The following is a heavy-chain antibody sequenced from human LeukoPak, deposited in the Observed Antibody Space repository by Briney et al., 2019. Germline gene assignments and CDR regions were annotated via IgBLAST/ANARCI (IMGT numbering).Heavy chain of an antibody. CDR3: AKGIGYSYGGNWFDP. CDR2: ISWNSGSI. J-gene: IGHJ5*02. D-gene: IGHD5-18*01. Sequence: PGRSLRLSCAASGFTFDDYAMHWVRQAPGKGLDWVSGISWNSGSIGYADSVKGRFTISRDNAKNSLYLQMNSLRAEDMALYYCAKGIGYSYGGNWFDPWGQGTLVTVSS. CDR1: GFTFDDYA. V-gene: IGHV3-9*03.